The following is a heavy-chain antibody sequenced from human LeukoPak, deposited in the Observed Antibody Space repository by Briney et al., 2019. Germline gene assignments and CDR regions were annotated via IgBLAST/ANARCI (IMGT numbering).Heavy chain of an antibody. CDR3: ARLYGSGSYYIDY. J-gene: IGHJ4*02. Sequence: GESLKISCKGSGFTFSTYWIGWVRQMPGKGLEWMGIIYPGDSDTRYRPSFQGQVTISADKSISTAYLQWSSLKASDTGRYYCARLYGSGSYYIDYWGQGTLVTVSS. CDR2: IYPGDSDT. CDR1: GFTFSTYW. D-gene: IGHD3-10*01. V-gene: IGHV5-51*01.